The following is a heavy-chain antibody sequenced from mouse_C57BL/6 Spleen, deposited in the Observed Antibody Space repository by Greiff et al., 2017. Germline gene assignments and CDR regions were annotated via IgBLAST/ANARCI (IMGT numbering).Heavy chain of an antibody. V-gene: IGHV1-26*01. CDR3: ARSGGYGFDG. CDR1: GYTFTDYY. J-gene: IGHJ2*01. CDR2: INPNNGGT. D-gene: IGHD2-2*01. Sequence: VQLKQSGPELVKPGASVKISCKASGYTFTDYYMNWVKQSHGKSLEWIGDINPNNGGTSYNQKFKGKATLTVDKSSSTAYMELRSLTSEDSAVYYCARSGGYGFDGWGQGTTLTVSS.